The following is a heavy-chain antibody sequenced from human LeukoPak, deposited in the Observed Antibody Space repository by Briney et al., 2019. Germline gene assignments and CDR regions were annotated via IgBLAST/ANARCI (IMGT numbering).Heavy chain of an antibody. Sequence: GASVKVSCKASGYTFTSYGISWVRQAPGQGLEWMGIINPSGGSTSYAQKFQGRVTMTRDTSTSTVYMELNSLRSEDTAVYYCAREFRHGSRSYPRYYFDYWGQGTLVTVSS. CDR1: GYTFTSYG. CDR2: INPSGGST. CDR3: AREFRHGSRSYPRYYFDY. J-gene: IGHJ4*02. D-gene: IGHD3-10*01. V-gene: IGHV1-46*01.